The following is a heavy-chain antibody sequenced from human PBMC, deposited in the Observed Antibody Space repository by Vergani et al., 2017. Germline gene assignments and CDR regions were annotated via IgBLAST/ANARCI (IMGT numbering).Heavy chain of an antibody. D-gene: IGHD3-22*01. J-gene: IGHJ4*02. CDR1: VFTFSTYA. Sequence: EVKLLESGGGLVQPGGSLRLSCAASVFTFSTYAMTWVRQAPGKGLEWVSTISSDGGSTYYADSVKGRFTISRDNSKNTLSLQMNSLTAEDTAIYYCAGTQGTSAYYYGGFDYWGQGILVTVSS. CDR3: AGTQGTSAYYYGGFDY. V-gene: IGHV3-23*01. CDR2: ISSDGGST.